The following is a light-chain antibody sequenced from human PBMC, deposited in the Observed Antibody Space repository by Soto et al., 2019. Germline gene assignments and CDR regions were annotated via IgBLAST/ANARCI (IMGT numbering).Light chain of an antibody. V-gene: IGLV2-23*02. J-gene: IGLJ2*01. CDR3: CSYADSSTLV. Sequence: QSVLTQPASVSGSPGQSITISCTGTSSDVGSYNLVSWYQHHPSKAPKLMIYEVTKRPSGVSNRFSGSKSGNTASLTISGLQAEDEADYYCCSYADSSTLVFGGGTKLTVL. CDR1: SSDVGSYNL. CDR2: EVT.